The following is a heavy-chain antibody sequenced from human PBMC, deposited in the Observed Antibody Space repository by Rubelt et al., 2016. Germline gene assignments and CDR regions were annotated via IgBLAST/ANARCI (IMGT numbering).Heavy chain of an antibody. D-gene: IGHD3-22*01. Sequence: QVQLVQSGAEVKKPGASVTVSCTASGYTFTSYYMHWVLQAPGTGLDWMGRIIPILGIANYAEKVQGRGTITADKSTGTAYMELSSLRSEDTAVDYCARGPYYYDSSGDFDYWGQGTLVTVSS. V-gene: IGHV1-69*09. J-gene: IGHJ4*02. CDR2: IIPILGIA. CDR3: ARGPYYYDSSGDFDY. CDR1: GYTFTSYY.